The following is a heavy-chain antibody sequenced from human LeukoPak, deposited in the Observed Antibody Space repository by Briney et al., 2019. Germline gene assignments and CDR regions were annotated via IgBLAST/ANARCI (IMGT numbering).Heavy chain of an antibody. CDR2: IYTSGST. CDR3: ARAPGPHPFDC. CDR1: GGSISSGSYY. V-gene: IGHV4-61*02. Sequence: SQTLSLTCTVSGGSISSGSYYWSWIRQPAGKGLEWIGRIYTSGSTNYNPSLKSRVTISVDTSKNQFSLKLSSVTAADTAVYYCARAPGPHPFDCWGQGTLVTVSS. J-gene: IGHJ4*02. D-gene: IGHD3-10*01.